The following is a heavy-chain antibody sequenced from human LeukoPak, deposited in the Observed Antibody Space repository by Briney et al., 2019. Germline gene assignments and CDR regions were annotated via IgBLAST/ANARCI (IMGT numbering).Heavy chain of an antibody. V-gene: IGHV4-39*01. J-gene: IGHJ4*02. CDR3: ARLPETRMGPNYFDY. D-gene: IGHD1-14*01. CDR1: GGSISSSSYY. CDR2: IYYSGST. Sequence: SETLSLTCTVSGGSISSSSYYWGWIRQPPGKGLEWIGSIYYSGSTYYNPSLKSRVTISVDTSKNQFTLKLSSVTAADTAVYYCARLPETRMGPNYFDYWGQGTLVTVSS.